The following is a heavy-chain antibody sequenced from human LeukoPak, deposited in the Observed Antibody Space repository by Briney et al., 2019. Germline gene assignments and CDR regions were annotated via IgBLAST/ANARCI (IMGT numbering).Heavy chain of an antibody. J-gene: IGHJ6*03. V-gene: IGHV3-30-3*01. D-gene: IGHD2-2*01. CDR1: GFTFSSYA. Sequence: PGGSLRLSCAASGFTFSSYAMHWVRQAPGKGLEWVAVISYDGSNKYYADSVKGRFTISRDNSKNSLYLQINSLRAEDTAVYYCVRYPRVKEYRCSSTSCYHPYYYYMDVWGKGTTVTVSS. CDR2: ISYDGSNK. CDR3: VRYPRVKEYRCSSTSCYHPYYYYMDV.